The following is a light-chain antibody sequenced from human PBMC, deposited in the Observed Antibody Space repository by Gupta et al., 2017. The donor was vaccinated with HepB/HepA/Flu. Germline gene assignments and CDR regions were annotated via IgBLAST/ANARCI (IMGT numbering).Light chain of an antibody. CDR3: QQTYNAVS. J-gene: IGKJ3*01. Sequence: LIYGGSRLQNGVPSRFSGTSSGTHFTLTISNLQPEDFATYYCQQTYNAVSFGPGTEVKVK. V-gene: IGKV1-39*01. CDR2: GGS.